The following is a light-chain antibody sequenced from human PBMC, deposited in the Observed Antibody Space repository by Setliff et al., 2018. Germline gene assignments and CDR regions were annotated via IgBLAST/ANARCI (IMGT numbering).Light chain of an antibody. V-gene: IGLV7-46*01. CDR3: SLAYSGSGV. Sequence: QAVVTQEPSLTVSPGGTVTLTCASSAGAVTSGHYPYWFQQKPGQAPRTLIYDVSKTHSWTPARSSGSLLGDKAALTLSGAQPEDEAEYFCSLAYSGSGVFGGGTKVTVL. J-gene: IGLJ2*01. CDR1: AGAVTSGHY. CDR2: DVS.